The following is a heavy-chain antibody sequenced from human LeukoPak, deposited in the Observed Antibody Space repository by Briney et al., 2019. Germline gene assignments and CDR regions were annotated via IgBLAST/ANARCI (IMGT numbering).Heavy chain of an antibody. Sequence: SVKVSCKASGGTFSSYAISWVRQAPGQGLEWMGRIIPIFGTANYAQRFQGRVTITTDESTSTAYMELSSLRSEDTAVYYCARVRYSSGWYDYWGQGTLVTVSS. V-gene: IGHV1-69*05. CDR1: GGTFSSYA. J-gene: IGHJ4*02. CDR2: IIPIFGTA. D-gene: IGHD6-19*01. CDR3: ARVRYSSGWYDY.